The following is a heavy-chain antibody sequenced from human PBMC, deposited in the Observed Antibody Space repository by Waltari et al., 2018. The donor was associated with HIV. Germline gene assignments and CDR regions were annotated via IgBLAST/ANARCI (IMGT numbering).Heavy chain of an antibody. D-gene: IGHD6-19*01. CDR2: ISSSSGHM. J-gene: IGHJ6*02. CDR1: GFTFSSYG. CDR3: ASRSSGRVAYGLDV. V-gene: IGHV3-21*01. Sequence: EVQLVESGGGLVKPGGSLRLSCAGSGFTFSSYGMNWVRQAPGKGLGWFAYISSSSGHMKYADSVKGRFTISRDNAKNSLYLQINSLRAEDTAVYYCASRSSGRVAYGLDVWGQGTTVIVSS.